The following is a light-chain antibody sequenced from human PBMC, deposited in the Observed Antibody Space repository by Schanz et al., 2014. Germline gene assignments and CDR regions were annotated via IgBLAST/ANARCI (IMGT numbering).Light chain of an antibody. CDR2: GAS. J-gene: IGKJ2*01. Sequence: ERVVRQYKETKYMYPGERAKSSYRASQSVGSRSLAWYQQKPGQPPRLLIYGASTRATGIPARFSGSGSGTEFTLTISSLQSEDFAVYYCQQYTDWPHTFGQGTNLDIK. CDR3: QQYTDWPHT. V-gene: IGKV3-15*01. CDR1: QSVGSRS.